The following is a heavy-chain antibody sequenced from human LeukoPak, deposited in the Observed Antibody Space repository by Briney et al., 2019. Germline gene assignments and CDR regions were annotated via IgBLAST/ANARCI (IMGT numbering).Heavy chain of an antibody. CDR3: AKDFLGGYYDSSGYYSDPSAFDI. V-gene: IGHV3-23*01. J-gene: IGHJ3*02. CDR2: ISGSGGST. D-gene: IGHD3-22*01. CDR1: GFTFSSYA. Sequence: GGSLRLSCTASGFTFSSYARSWVRQAPGKGLEWVSAISGSGGSTYYADSVKGRFTISRDNSKNTLYLQMNSLRAEDTAVYYCAKDFLGGYYDSSGYYSDPSAFDIWGQGTMVTVSS.